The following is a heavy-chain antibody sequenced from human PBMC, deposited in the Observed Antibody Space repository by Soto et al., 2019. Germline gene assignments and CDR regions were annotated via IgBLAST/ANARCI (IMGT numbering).Heavy chain of an antibody. D-gene: IGHD1-26*01. CDR2: IIPIFGTA. CDR3: ASSGVGATYYYYGMDV. J-gene: IGHJ6*02. CDR1: GGTFSSYA. V-gene: IGHV1-69*05. Sequence: QVQLVQSGAEVKKPGSSVKVSCKASGGTFSSYAISWVRQAPGQGLEWMGGIIPIFGTANYAQKFQGRVTITXXEXTSXAYMELSSLRSEDTAVYYCASSGVGATYYYYGMDVWGQGTTVTVSS.